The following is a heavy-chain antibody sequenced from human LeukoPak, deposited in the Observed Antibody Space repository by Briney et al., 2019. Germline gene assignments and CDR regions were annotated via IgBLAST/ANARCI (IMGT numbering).Heavy chain of an antibody. CDR3: TTFFTIFGVVTPFDY. CDR1: GFTFSNAW. CDR2: IKSKTDGGTT. Sequence: GGSLRLSCAASGFTFSNAWMSWVRQAPGKGLEWVGRIKSKTDGGTTDYAAPVKGRFTISRDDSKNTLYLQMNSLKTEDTAVYHCTTFFTIFGVVTPFDYWGQGTLVTVSS. J-gene: IGHJ4*02. V-gene: IGHV3-15*01. D-gene: IGHD3-3*01.